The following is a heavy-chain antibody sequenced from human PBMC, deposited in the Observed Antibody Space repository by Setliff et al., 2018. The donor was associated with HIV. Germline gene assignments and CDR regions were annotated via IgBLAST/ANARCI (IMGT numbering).Heavy chain of an antibody. D-gene: IGHD1-26*01. Sequence: SETLSLTCTVSGGSISNYYWSWIRQSPEKGLEWIGYIHYSGSTNYNPSLKSRVTISLDTSKNQFSLKLSSVTAVDTAIYYCARLRDMEWELIGLDYWGRGTLVTVSS. CDR1: GGSISNYY. CDR2: IHYSGST. CDR3: ARLRDMEWELIGLDY. J-gene: IGHJ4*02. V-gene: IGHV4-59*01.